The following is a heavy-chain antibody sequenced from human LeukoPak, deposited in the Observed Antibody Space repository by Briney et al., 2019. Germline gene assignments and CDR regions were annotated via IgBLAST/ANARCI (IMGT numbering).Heavy chain of an antibody. CDR2: INPSGGST. CDR1: GYTFTSYY. CDR3: ARAGLQTIAVAGAFDY. V-gene: IGHV1-46*03. D-gene: IGHD6-19*01. Sequence: ASVKVSCKASGYTFTSYYMHWVRQAPGQGLEWMGIINPSGGSTSYAQKFQGRVTMTRDTSTSTVYMELSSLRSEDTAVYYCARAGLQTIAVAGAFDYWGQGTLVTVSS. J-gene: IGHJ4*02.